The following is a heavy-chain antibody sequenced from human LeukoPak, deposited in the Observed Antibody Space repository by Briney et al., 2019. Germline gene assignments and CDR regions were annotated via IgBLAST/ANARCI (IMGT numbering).Heavy chain of an antibody. V-gene: IGHV4-4*07. D-gene: IGHD3-10*01. CDR3: ARDLSGSLYFDY. CDR1: GASLSPYY. J-gene: IGHJ4*02. Sequence: PSETLSLTCTVSGASLSPYYWNWIRQPAGKGLEWIGRLYPSGSSDYNPSLKSRVTMSVDTSRNQFSLRVTSVTAADTAIYCARDLSGSLYFDYWGQGILVTVSA. CDR2: LYPSGSS.